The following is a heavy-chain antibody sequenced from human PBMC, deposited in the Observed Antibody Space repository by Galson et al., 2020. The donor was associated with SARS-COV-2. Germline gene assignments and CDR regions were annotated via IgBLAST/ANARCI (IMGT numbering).Heavy chain of an antibody. CDR1: GYTFTGYY. CDR3: ARDPSSSLYNWFDP. J-gene: IGHJ5*02. D-gene: IGHD6-13*01. Sequence: ASVKVSCKASGYTFTGYYMHWVRQAPGQGLEWMGWINPNSGGTNYAQKFQGRVTMTRDTSISTAYMELSRLRSDDTAVYYCARDPSSSLYNWFDPWGQGTLVTVSS. V-gene: IGHV1-2*02. CDR2: INPNSGGT.